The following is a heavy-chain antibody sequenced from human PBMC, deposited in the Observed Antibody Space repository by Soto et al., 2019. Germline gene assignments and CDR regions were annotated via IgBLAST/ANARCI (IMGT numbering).Heavy chain of an antibody. CDR1: GFIFSNYA. Sequence: EVQLLESGGGFVQPGGSLRLSCEASGFIFSNYAMTWVRQAPGKGLEWVSAITSTGSSTYYADSVKGRFTISRDNSKNTLYLQINSLTAEDTAVYYCAKGAEGYVVSSLDYCGQGTLVTVSS. CDR3: AKGAEGYVVSSLDY. D-gene: IGHD5-12*01. CDR2: ITSTGSST. V-gene: IGHV3-23*01. J-gene: IGHJ4*02.